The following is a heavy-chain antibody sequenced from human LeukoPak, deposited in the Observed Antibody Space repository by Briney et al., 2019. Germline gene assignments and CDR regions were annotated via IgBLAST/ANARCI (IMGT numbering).Heavy chain of an antibody. CDR3: AKDHAYSFGLDNWFDP. Sequence: GGSLRLSCAASGFTFSSYWMSWVRQAPGKGLEWVSAISGSGGSTYYADSVKGRFTISRDNSKNTLYMQMNSLRAEDTAVYYCAKDHAYSFGLDNWFDPWGQGTLVTVSS. V-gene: IGHV3-23*01. J-gene: IGHJ5*02. CDR2: ISGSGGST. D-gene: IGHD5-18*01. CDR1: GFTFSSYW.